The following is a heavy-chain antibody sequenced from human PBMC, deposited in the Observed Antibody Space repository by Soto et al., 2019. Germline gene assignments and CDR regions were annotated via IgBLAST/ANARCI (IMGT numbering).Heavy chain of an antibody. CDR3: ARVGGSSGWDTADY. V-gene: IGHV4-61*01. CDR1: GGSVSSGSYY. CDR2: IYYSGST. D-gene: IGHD6-19*01. J-gene: IGHJ4*02. Sequence: QVQLQESGPGLVKPSETLSLTCTVSGGSVSSGSYYWSWIRQPPGKGLEWIGYIYYSGSTNYNPSLNSRVTISVDTSKNQFSLKLSSVTAADTAVYYCARVGGSSGWDTADYWGQGTLVTVSS.